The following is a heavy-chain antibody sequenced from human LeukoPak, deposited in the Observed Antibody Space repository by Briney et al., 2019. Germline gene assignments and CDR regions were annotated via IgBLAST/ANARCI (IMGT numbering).Heavy chain of an antibody. J-gene: IGHJ4*02. CDR1: GFTFSTYS. CDR3: ARDPWGGYSY. V-gene: IGHV3-21*01. Sequence: GGSLRLSCAASGFTFSTYSMNWARQAPGKGLEWVSSISSSSHYIYYADSVKGRFTISRDNAKNSLYLEMNSLRGEDTAVYFCARDPWGGYSYWGQGSLVTVSS. D-gene: IGHD5-12*01. CDR2: ISSSSHYI.